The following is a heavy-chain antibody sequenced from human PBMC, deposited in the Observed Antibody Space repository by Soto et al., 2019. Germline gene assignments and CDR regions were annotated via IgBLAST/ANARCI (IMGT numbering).Heavy chain of an antibody. CDR2: ISYDGSGT. J-gene: IGHJ4*02. Sequence: GSLRLSCAASGFTFEEYTMHWVRQVPGKGLEWVSFISYDGSGTYYADSVKGRFTISRDNSKNSLYLQMSSLRTEDTALYCCAQCEGYSSGQPLFWGQGTLVTVSS. CDR1: GFTFEEYT. D-gene: IGHD6-19*01. CDR3: AQCEGYSSGQPLF. V-gene: IGHV3-43*01.